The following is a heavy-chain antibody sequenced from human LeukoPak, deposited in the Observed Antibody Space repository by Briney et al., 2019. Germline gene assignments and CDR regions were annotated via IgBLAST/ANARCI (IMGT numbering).Heavy chain of an antibody. CDR1: GGSISSYY. J-gene: IGHJ4*02. V-gene: IGHV4-59*08. D-gene: IGHD6-13*01. Sequence: PSETLSLTCTVSGGSISSYYWSWIRQPPGKGLEWIGHIYYSGSTNYNPSLKSRVTISVDTSKNQFSLKLSSVTAADTAVYYCARHARAAAGNYDYWGQGTLVTVSS. CDR3: ARHARAAAGNYDY. CDR2: IYYSGST.